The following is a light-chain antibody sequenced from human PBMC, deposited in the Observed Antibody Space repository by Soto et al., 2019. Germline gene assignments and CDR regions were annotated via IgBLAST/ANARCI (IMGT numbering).Light chain of an antibody. Sequence: ELVLTQSPGTLSLSPGERATLSCRASQGLRSTSLAWYQQKPGQAPRLLIYDASTRATGIPDRFSGSGSGTDFTLTISRLEPEDFVVYYCQQVGISVANFGQGTKVEIK. V-gene: IGKV3-20*01. J-gene: IGKJ1*01. CDR3: QQVGISVAN. CDR1: QGLRSTS. CDR2: DAS.